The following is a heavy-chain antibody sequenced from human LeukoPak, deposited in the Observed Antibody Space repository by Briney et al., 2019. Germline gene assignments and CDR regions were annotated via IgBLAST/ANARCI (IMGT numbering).Heavy chain of an antibody. J-gene: IGHJ4*02. CDR3: ARGRTTYYYGSGSMGTDY. CDR2: IHTSGST. V-gene: IGHV4-61*09. CDR1: GASMSSGSYC. Sequence: SETLSLTCTVSGASMSSGSYCWSWIRQPAGKGLEWIGHIHTSGSTNYNPSLKSRVTISVDTSKNQLSLKLSSVTAADTAVYYCARGRTTYYYGSGSMGTDYWGQGTLVTVSS. D-gene: IGHD3-10*01.